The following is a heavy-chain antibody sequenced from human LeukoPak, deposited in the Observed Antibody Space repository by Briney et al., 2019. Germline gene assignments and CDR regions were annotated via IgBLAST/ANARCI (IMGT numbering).Heavy chain of an antibody. D-gene: IGHD6-13*01. J-gene: IGHJ5*02. CDR3: AREEAVGWDWFDP. V-gene: IGHV6-1*01. Sequence: SQTLSLTCAISGDSVSSNSAAWNWIRQSPSIGLEWLGRTYYRSKWYNDYAVSVKSRITINPDTSKNQFSLQLNSVTPEDTAAYYCAREEAVGWDWFDPWGQGTLVTVSS. CDR1: GDSVSSNSAA. CDR2: TYYRSKWYN.